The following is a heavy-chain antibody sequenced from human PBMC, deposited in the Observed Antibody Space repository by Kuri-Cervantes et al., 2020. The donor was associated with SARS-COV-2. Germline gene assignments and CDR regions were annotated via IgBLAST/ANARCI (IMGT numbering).Heavy chain of an antibody. V-gene: IGHV3-64*04. CDR2: ISSNGGST. Sequence: GGSLRLSCSASGFTFSSYAMHWVRQAPGKGLEYVSAISSNGGSTYYADSVKGRFTISRDNAKNSLYLQMNSLRAEDTAVYYCARDRPPLYDNEIVDVWGQGTTVTVSS. CDR3: ARDRPPLYDNEIVDV. CDR1: GFTFSSYA. J-gene: IGHJ6*02. D-gene: IGHD3-9*01.